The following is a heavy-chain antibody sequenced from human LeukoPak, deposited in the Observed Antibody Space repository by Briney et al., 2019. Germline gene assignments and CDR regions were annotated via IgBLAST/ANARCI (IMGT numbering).Heavy chain of an antibody. D-gene: IGHD3-3*01. CDR2: ISSSGSTI. Sequence: GRSLRLSCAASGFTFSSYEMSWVRQAPGKGLEWVSYISSSGSTIYYADSAKGRFTISRDSAKNSLYLQMNSLRAEDTAVYYCARVASVDFWSGFAYYYYYMDVWGKGSTVTVSS. CDR3: ARVASVDFWSGFAYYYYYMDV. V-gene: IGHV3-48*03. J-gene: IGHJ6*03. CDR1: GFTFSSYE.